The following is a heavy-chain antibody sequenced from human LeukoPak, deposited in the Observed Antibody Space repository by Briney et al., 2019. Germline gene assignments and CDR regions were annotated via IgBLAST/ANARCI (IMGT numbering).Heavy chain of an antibody. CDR3: ARSYSSPNSFDP. J-gene: IGHJ5*02. CDR1: GFTFSTSW. D-gene: IGHD2-15*01. V-gene: IGHV3-7*05. CDR2: IKQDGSER. Sequence: GGSLRLSCAASGFTFSTSWMSWVRQGSGKGLEWVANIKQDGSERYYVDSVKGRFTISRDNAENSLYLQMNSLRAEDTAIYYCARSYSSPNSFDPWGQGTLVTVSS.